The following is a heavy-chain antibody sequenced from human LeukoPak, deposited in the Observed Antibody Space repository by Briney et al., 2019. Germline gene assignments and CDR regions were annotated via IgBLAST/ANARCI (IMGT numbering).Heavy chain of an antibody. CDR2: IKEDGSET. CDR1: GFTFSSYW. V-gene: IGHV3-7*01. CDR3: ARVDGSSSCPDY. J-gene: IGHJ4*02. Sequence: PGGSLRLSCAASGFTFSSYWMSWVRQAPGKGLEWAANIKEDGSETYYVDSVKGRFTISRDNAKNLLYLEMNSLRAEDAALYYCARVDGSSSCPDYWGQGTLVTVSS. D-gene: IGHD6-19*01.